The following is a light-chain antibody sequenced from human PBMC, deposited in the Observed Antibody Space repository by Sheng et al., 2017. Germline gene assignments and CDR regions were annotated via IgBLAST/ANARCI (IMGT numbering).Light chain of an antibody. CDR1: SSNIGAGYD. Sequence: QSVLTQPPSVSGAPGQRVTISCTGSSSNIGAGYDVHWYQQLPNTAPKLLIYGNSNRPSGVPDRFSGSKSGSSASLAITGLQAEDEADYYCQSYDRGLGCNWIFGGGTELTVL. CDR3: QSYDRGLGCNWI. V-gene: IGLV1-40*01. CDR2: GNS. J-gene: IGLJ3*02.